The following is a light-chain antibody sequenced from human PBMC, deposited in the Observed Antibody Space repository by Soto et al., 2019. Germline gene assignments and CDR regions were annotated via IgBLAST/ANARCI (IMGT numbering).Light chain of an antibody. CDR2: GAS. V-gene: IGKV3-15*01. CDR1: QSLSSS. J-gene: IGKJ1*01. Sequence: IVMTQSAATLSVSPGERATLSCRASQSLSSSLAWYQQKPGQAPRLLIYGASTRATGIPARFSGSGSGTDFTLTISRLDPEDFAVYSCQRYGGFGQGTKVDNK. CDR3: QRYGG.